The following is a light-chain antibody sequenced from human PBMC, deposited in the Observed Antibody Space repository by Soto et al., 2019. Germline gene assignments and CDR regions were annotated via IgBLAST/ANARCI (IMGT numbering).Light chain of an antibody. Sequence: IVMTQSPATLSVSPGERATLSCRASQSVSSNLAWYQQNPGQAPRLLIYGASTSATGIPARFSGSGSGTEFTLTISSLQSEDFAVYYCQQYNNWPFTFGQGTKLEIK. CDR2: GAS. CDR1: QSVSSN. V-gene: IGKV3-15*01. CDR3: QQYNNWPFT. J-gene: IGKJ2*01.